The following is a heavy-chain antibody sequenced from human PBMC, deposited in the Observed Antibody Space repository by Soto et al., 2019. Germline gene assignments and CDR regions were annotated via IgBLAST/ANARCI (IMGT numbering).Heavy chain of an antibody. V-gene: IGHV4-30-4*01. D-gene: IGHD3-22*01. Sequence: SETLSLTCTVSGGSISSGDYYWSWIRQPPGKGLEWIGYIYYSGSTYYNPSLKSRVTISVDTSKNQFSLKLSSVTAADTAVYYCAGEKTYYYDSSGYYYDYVFDYWGQGTLVTVSS. CDR1: GGSISSGDYY. J-gene: IGHJ4*02. CDR2: IYYSGST. CDR3: AGEKTYYYDSSGYYYDYVFDY.